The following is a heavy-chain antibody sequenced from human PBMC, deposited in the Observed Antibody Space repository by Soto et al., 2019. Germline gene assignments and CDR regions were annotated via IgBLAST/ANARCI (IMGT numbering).Heavy chain of an antibody. V-gene: IGHV3-23*01. CDR1: GFTFSTFA. J-gene: IGHJ4*02. D-gene: IGHD1-1*01. CDR3: ARRPDTDATTLTAADY. CDR2: ISASGSTT. Sequence: EVQLLESGGGLVQPGGSLRLSCAASGFTFSTFAMTWVRQAPGKGLEWLSHISASGSTTFYADSVKGRFTISRDNSKTAVYRQMNNLRAEDTALYFCARRPDTDATTLTAADYWGQGTRVTVSS.